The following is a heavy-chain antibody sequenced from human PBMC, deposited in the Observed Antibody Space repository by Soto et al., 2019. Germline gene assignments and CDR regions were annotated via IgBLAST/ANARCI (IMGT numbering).Heavy chain of an antibody. D-gene: IGHD1-1*01. J-gene: IGHJ4*02. CDR2: ISYDGNNK. Sequence: QVQLVESGGGVVQPGRSLRLSCAASGFTFSTYGMHWVRQAPGKGLEWVAVISYDGNNKYYADSVKGRFTISRDSSENTLYLQMNSLRAADTAVYYCAKSVYNWNDGFFDYWGQGTLVTVSS. CDR1: GFTFSTYG. CDR3: AKSVYNWNDGFFDY. V-gene: IGHV3-30*18.